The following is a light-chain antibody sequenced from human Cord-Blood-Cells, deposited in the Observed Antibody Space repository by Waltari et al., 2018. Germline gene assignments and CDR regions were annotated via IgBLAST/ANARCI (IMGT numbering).Light chain of an antibody. V-gene: IGLV2-14*01. CDR1: SSDVGGYYS. Sequence: QSALTQPASVSGSPGQSITISCTGASSDVGGYYSVSWYQQHPGKAPKLMIYDVSNRPSGVSNRFSGSKSGNTASLTISGLQAEDEADYYCSSYTSSSTVFGTGTKVTVL. J-gene: IGLJ1*01. CDR2: DVS. CDR3: SSYTSSSTV.